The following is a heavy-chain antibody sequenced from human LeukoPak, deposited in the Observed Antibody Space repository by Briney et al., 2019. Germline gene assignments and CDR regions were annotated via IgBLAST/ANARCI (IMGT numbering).Heavy chain of an antibody. V-gene: IGHV4-30-2*01. CDR2: IYHSGST. Sequence: SETLSLTCAVSGGSISSGGYSWSWIRQPPGKGLEWIGYIYHSGSTYYNPSLKSRVTISVDTSKNQFSLKLSSVTAADTAVYYCARAGGSLWFGEFPFDYWGQGTLVTVSS. CDR1: GGSISSGGYS. J-gene: IGHJ4*02. CDR3: ARAGGSLWFGEFPFDY. D-gene: IGHD3-10*01.